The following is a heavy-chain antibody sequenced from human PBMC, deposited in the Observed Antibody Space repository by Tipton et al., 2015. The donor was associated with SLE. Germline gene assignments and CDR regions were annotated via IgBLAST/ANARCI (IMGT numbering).Heavy chain of an antibody. Sequence: QLVQSGAEIKKPGASVKVSCKASGYTFTSYATSWVRQAPGQGLEWMGWINPYTGNTDYAQKVQGRVTMTTDTSRSTAYLDLRRLRPDDTAVYYCSERYDTFEIWGQGTIVSVSS. D-gene: IGHD1-1*01. J-gene: IGHJ3*02. CDR2: INPYTGNT. V-gene: IGHV1-18*01. CDR3: SERYDTFEI. CDR1: GYTFTSYA.